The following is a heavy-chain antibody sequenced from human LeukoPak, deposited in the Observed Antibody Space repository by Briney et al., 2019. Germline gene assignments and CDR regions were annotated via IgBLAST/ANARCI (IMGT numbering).Heavy chain of an antibody. CDR3: ARKMPPGIAASRRWFDP. CDR2: INHSGST. J-gene: IGHJ5*02. D-gene: IGHD6-13*01. Sequence: SETLSLTCTISGGSVSDYYWSWIRQPPGKGLEWIGEINHSGSTNYNPSLKSRVTISVDTSKNQFSLKLSSVTAADTAVYYCARKMPPGIAASRRWFDPWGQGTLVTVSS. V-gene: IGHV4-34*01. CDR1: GGSVSDYY.